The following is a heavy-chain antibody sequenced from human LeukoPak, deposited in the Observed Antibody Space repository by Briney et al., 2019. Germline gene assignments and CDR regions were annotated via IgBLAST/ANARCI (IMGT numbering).Heavy chain of an antibody. D-gene: IGHD6-13*01. V-gene: IGHV3-53*01. J-gene: IGHJ4*02. CDR3: ARDLGPGIAAAGTGFDY. CDR2: IYSGGNT. CDR1: GFTVSNNY. Sequence: GESLRLSCAASGFTVSNNYMSWVRQAPGKGLEWVSVIYSGGNTYYADSVKGRFTISRDNSKNTLYLQMNSLRAEDTAVYYCARDLGPGIAAAGTGFDYWGQGTLVTVSS.